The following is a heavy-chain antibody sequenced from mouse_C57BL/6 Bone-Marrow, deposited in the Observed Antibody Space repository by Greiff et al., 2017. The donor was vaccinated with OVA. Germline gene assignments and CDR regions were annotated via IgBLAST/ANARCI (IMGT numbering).Heavy chain of an antibody. V-gene: IGHV1-55*01. CDR1: GYTFTSYW. CDR3: AREGASTWNFDY. J-gene: IGHJ2*01. CDR2: IYPGSGST. D-gene: IGHD2-1*01. Sequence: QVQLQQPGAELVKPGASVKMSCKASGYTFTSYWITWVQQRPGQGLEWIGDIYPGSGSTNYNEKFKSKATLTVDTSSSTAYMQLSSLTSEDSAVYYCAREGASTWNFDYWGQGTTLTVSS.